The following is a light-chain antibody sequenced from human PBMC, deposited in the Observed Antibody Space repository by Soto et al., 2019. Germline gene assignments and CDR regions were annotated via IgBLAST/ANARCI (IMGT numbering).Light chain of an antibody. CDR2: SAS. CDR1: QSVSTY. Sequence: DIQMTQSPSSLSASVGDRVTITCRASQSVSTYLNWYQQKPGKAPNLLIYSASSLQSGVPSRFSGGGSGTDFTLTISRLQPEDFATYYCQQSYTSPLPCGGGTRVEIK. CDR3: QQSYTSPLP. J-gene: IGKJ4*01. V-gene: IGKV1-39*01.